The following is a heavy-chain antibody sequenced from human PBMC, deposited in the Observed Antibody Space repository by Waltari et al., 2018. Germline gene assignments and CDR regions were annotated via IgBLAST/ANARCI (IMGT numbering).Heavy chain of an antibody. CDR2: IFLTGNT. V-gene: IGHV4-31*03. D-gene: IGHD4-17*01. J-gene: IGHJ2*01. Sequence: QVQLQESGPGLVKPSQTLSLTCKVSGDSISSGDYYWTWIRQHPGKGLEWIGYIFLTGNTFYTPYRKSRVTISVDTSQNQFSLHLNYMTAADTAVYFCARFPRVTRSWYFDVWGRGTQVTVSS. CDR3: ARFPRVTRSWYFDV. CDR1: GDSISSGDYY.